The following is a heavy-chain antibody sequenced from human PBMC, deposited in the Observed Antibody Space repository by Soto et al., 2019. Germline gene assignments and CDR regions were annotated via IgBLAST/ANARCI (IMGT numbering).Heavy chain of an antibody. CDR1: AYDFSIYW. D-gene: IGHD1-7*01. Sequence: GESLKISCEAFAYDFSIYWIGWVRQMPGKGLEWMGIINPRDSEVRYSPSFQGQIVISADESIRTAYLQWRGVKASDTAMYYCARLICGTTYYPDFSCGLAVWGQGTAVTVSS. J-gene: IGHJ6*02. CDR2: INPRDSEV. CDR3: ARLICGTTYYPDFSCGLAV. V-gene: IGHV5-51*01.